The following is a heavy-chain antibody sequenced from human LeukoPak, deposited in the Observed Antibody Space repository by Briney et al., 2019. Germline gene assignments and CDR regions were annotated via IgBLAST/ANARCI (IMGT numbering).Heavy chain of an antibody. Sequence: SETLSLTCTVSGGSISSSSYYWGWIRQPPGKGLEWIGSIYYSGSTYYNPSLKSRVTISVDTSKNQFSLKLSSVTAADTAVYYCARDGGYSYGDFDYWGQGTLVTVSS. D-gene: IGHD5-18*01. CDR2: IYYSGST. V-gene: IGHV4-39*07. J-gene: IGHJ4*02. CDR1: GGSISSSSYY. CDR3: ARDGGYSYGDFDY.